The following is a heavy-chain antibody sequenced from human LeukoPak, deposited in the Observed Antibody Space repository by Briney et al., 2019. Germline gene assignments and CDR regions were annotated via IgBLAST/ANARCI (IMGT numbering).Heavy chain of an antibody. V-gene: IGHV3-30-3*01. CDR3: AKDSRIRHYYDSSGYYDRTQDY. CDR1: GFTFSSYA. Sequence: PGRSLRLSCAASGFTFSSYAMHSVRQAPGKGLEWVAVISYDGSNKYYADSVKGRFTISRDNSKNTLYLQMNSLRAEDTAVYYCAKDSRIRHYYDSSGYYDRTQDYWGQGTLVTVSS. CDR2: ISYDGSNK. J-gene: IGHJ4*02. D-gene: IGHD3-22*01.